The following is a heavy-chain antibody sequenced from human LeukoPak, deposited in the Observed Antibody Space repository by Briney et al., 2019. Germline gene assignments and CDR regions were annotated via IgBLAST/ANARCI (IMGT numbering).Heavy chain of an antibody. CDR3: AKQVVASTRAFDY. D-gene: IGHD2-15*01. CDR2: ISGSGGST. CDR1: GFTFSSYA. V-gene: IGHV3-23*01. J-gene: IGHJ4*02. Sequence: PGGSLRLSCAASGFTFSSYAMSWVRQAPGKGLEWVSAISGSGGSTYYADSVKGRFTISRDNCKNTLYLQMNSLRAEDTAVYYCAKQVVASTRAFDYWGQGTLVTVSS.